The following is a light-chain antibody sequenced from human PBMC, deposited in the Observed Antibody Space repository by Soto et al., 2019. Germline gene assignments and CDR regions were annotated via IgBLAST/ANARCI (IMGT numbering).Light chain of an antibody. CDR3: QQRSNWPRS. CDR1: QSVSSY. V-gene: IGKV3-11*01. J-gene: IGKJ1*01. CDR2: DAS. Sequence: EIVLTQSPVTLSLSPGERATLSCRASQSVSSYLAWYQQKPGLAPRLLIYDASNRATGIPARFSGSGSGTDFTLTISSLQAEDFAVYYCQQRSNWPRSCGQGTKVDIK.